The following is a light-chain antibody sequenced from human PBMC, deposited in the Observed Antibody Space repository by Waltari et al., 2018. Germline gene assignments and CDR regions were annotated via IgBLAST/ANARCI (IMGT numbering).Light chain of an antibody. CDR1: TSNIGRNT. CDR2: IND. J-gene: IGLJ3*02. Sequence: QSLVTQPPSASGTPGQRVTISCSGGTSNIGRNTVNWYQQLPGTAPNLLIYINDQRTSGVPDRFSGSKSGTSASLVISGLQSEDEADYHCAAWDDSLNTWVFGGGTKVTVL. V-gene: IGLV1-44*01. CDR3: AAWDDSLNTWV.